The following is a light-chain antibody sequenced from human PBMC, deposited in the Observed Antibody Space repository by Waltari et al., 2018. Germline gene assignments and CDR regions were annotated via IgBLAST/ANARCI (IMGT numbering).Light chain of an antibody. CDR3: SMYMGSGVWV. J-gene: IGLJ3*02. CDR1: SGSVSSTSY. CDR2: NGI. V-gene: IGLV8-61*01. Sequence: QTVVTQEPSLSVSPGGTVTLTCAFSSGSVSSTSYPTWYQQTPGQPQRTVVFNGISRSSGVPDRFSGYIFGNTAALTTTGAQADDESDYYCSMYMGSGVWVFGGGTKLTIL.